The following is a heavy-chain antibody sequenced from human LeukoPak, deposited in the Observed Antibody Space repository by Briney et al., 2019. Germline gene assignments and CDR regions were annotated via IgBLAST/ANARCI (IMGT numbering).Heavy chain of an antibody. D-gene: IGHD1-1*01. CDR3: ARHPSTPFDL. V-gene: IGHV4-34*01. Sequence: SETLSLTCAVYGGSFSGYYWSWIRQPPGKGLEWIGEINHSGSTNYNPSLKSRVTISVDTSKNQFSLKLSSVTAADTAVYYCARHPSTPFDLWGRGTLVTVSS. CDR1: GGSFSGYY. J-gene: IGHJ2*01. CDR2: INHSGST.